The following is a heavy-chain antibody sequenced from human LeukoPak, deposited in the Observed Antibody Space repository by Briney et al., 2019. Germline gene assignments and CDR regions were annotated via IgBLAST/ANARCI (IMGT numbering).Heavy chain of an antibody. D-gene: IGHD3-22*01. CDR3: ARDDDYYDSSGLGIFDY. J-gene: IGHJ4*02. CDR2: IKPDGSEK. CDR1: GFIFSSYW. Sequence: GGSLRLSCAASGFIFSSYWMSWVRRAPGKGLEWVANIKPDGSEKYYVDSVKGRFTISKDNAKNSLYLQLNSLRADDTAVYYCARDDDYYDSSGLGIFDYWGQGTLVTVSS. V-gene: IGHV3-7*01.